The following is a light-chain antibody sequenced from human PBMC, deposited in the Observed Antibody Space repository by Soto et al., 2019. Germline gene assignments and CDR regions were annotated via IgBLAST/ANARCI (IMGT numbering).Light chain of an antibody. V-gene: IGKV3-20*01. J-gene: IGKJ2*01. CDR2: GAS. Sequence: EIVLTQSPGTLSLSPGERATLSCRASQSVSSSYLAWYQQKPGQAPRLLIYGASSMATGIPDRFSGSGSGTDFTLTISRLEPEDFAVYYCQPYCSSPPYTFGQGTKLEIK. CDR1: QSVSSSY. CDR3: QPYCSSPPYT.